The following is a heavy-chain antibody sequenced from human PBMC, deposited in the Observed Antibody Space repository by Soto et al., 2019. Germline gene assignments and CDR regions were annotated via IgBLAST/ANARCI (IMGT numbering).Heavy chain of an antibody. Sequence: EVQLVASGGGLVQPGGSLRLSCEASGFTLSSYSMNWARQAPGQGLEWVSYISSSSSTIYYADSVKGRFTISRDNAKNSLYLQMISLRDEDTAVYYCARDNPLSSGWDVWGQGTTVTVSS. CDR2: ISSSSSTI. CDR1: GFTLSSYS. V-gene: IGHV3-48*02. J-gene: IGHJ6*02. CDR3: ARDNPLSSGWDV.